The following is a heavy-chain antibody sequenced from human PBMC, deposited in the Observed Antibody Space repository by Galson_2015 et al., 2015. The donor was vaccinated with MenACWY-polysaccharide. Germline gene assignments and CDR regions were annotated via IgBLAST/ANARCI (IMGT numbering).Heavy chain of an antibody. J-gene: IGHJ4*02. D-gene: IGHD5-12*01. CDR3: ARQGGSGRGHDY. V-gene: IGHV4-39*01. Sequence: ATLSLTCTVSGGSISSSSYYWGWIRQPPGKGLEWIGTIYYGGSTYYNPSLKSRVTISVDTSKNQFSLKLTSVTAADTAVYYCARQGGSGRGHDYWGQGTLVTVSS. CDR1: GGSISSSSYY. CDR2: IYYGGST.